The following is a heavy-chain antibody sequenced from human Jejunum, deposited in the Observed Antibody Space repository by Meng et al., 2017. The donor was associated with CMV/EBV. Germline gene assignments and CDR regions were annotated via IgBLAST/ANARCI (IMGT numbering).Heavy chain of an antibody. D-gene: IGHD5-24*01. Sequence: HLVQTWAEVKKPVSSVKVSCKASGGTFISYTFSWVRQAPGQGLEWMGRIIPILGKANYAQKFQGRVTITADKSTSTAYMELSSLRSEDTAVYYCARDEGGWLTAPDYWGQGTLVTVSS. J-gene: IGHJ4*02. CDR2: IIPILGKA. CDR3: ARDEGGWLTAPDY. CDR1: GGTFISYT. V-gene: IGHV1-69*08.